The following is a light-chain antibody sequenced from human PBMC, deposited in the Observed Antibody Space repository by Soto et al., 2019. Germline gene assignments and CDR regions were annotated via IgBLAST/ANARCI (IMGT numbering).Light chain of an antibody. V-gene: IGLV3-21*02. CDR3: AAWDDSLSGRV. Sequence: SYELTQPPSVSVAPGQTARITCGANNIRSKSVHWYRQKPGQAPVLVVYDDYARPSGIPDRFSGSNSGNTATLAISGLRSEDEADYYCAAWDDSLSGRVFGGGTKLTVL. CDR2: DDY. J-gene: IGLJ3*02. CDR1: NIRSKS.